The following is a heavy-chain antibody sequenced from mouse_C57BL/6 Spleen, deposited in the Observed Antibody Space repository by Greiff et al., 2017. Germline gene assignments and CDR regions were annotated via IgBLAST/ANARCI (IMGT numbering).Heavy chain of an antibody. D-gene: IGHD2-1*01. CDR2: IWSGGST. CDR3: ARNKGYGNYGGAMDY. CDR1: GFSLTSYG. J-gene: IGHJ4*01. V-gene: IGHV2-2*01. Sequence: VKLMESGPGLVQPSQSLSITCTVSGFSLTSYGVHWVRQSPGKGLEWLGVIWSGGSTDYNAAFISRLSISKDNSKSQVFFKMNSLQADDTAIYYCARNKGYGNYGGAMDYWGQGTSVTVSS.